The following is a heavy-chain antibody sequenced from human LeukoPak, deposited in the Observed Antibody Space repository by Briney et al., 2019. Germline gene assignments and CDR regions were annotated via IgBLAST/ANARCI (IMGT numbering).Heavy chain of an antibody. CDR3: ARQSPRYCSSTSCIGVFDY. Sequence: GESLKIPCKGSGYSFTSYWIGWVRQMPGKGLEWMGIIYPGDSDTRYSPSFQGQVTISADKSISTAYLQWSSLKASGTAMYYCARQSPRYCSSTSCIGVFDYWGQGTLVTVSS. CDR2: IYPGDSDT. J-gene: IGHJ4*02. CDR1: GYSFTSYW. V-gene: IGHV5-51*01. D-gene: IGHD2-2*01.